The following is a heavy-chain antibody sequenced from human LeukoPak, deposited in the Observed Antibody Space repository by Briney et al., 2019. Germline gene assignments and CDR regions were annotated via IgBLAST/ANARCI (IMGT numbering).Heavy chain of an antibody. CDR3: ARVLVVPGAFYSDY. V-gene: IGHV3-7*01. CDR1: GFTFSSYW. Sequence: GGSLRLSCAASGFTFSSYWMSWVRQAPGKGLEWVGNIKQDGSEKYYVDSVKGRFTISRDNAKNSLYLQMNTLRAEDTAVRGCARVLVVPGAFYSDYARQGTLVTVSS. CDR2: IKQDGSEK. D-gene: IGHD2-2*01. J-gene: IGHJ4*02.